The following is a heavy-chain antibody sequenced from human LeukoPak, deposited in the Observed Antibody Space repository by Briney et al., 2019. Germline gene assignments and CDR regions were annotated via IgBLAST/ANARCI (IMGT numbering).Heavy chain of an antibody. V-gene: IGHV4-34*01. J-gene: IGHJ5*02. D-gene: IGHD1-26*01. CDR3: ARGLGDGIVGATLNWFDP. CDR1: GGSFSGYY. Sequence: SETLSLTCAVYGGSFSGYYWSWIRQPPGKGLEWIGEINHSGSTNYNPSLKSRVTISVDTSKNQFSLKLSSVTAADTAVYYCARGLGDGIVGATLNWFDPWGQGTLVTVSS. CDR2: INHSGST.